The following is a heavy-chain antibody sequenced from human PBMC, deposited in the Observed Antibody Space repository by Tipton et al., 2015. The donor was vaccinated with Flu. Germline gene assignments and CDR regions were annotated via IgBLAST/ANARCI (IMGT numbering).Heavy chain of an antibody. CDR1: GFTFSDYA. V-gene: IGHV3-33*06. Sequence: QVQLVQSGGGLVKPGGSLRLSCAASGFTFSDYAMHWVRQAPGAGLEWVAVIWYDGNNKFYADSVRGRFTIFRENSKNTVYLQMNSLRAEDTAVYYCAKDPSSSALYGLDFWGQGTMVTVSS. CDR2: IWYDGNNK. J-gene: IGHJ3*01. D-gene: IGHD2-8*01. CDR3: AKDPSSSALYGLDF.